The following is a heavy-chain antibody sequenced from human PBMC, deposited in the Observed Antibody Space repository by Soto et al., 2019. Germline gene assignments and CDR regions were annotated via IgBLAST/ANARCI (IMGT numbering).Heavy chain of an antibody. CDR3: ARVDWGSFDY. CDR2: IYYSGST. J-gene: IGHJ4*02. V-gene: IGHV4-59*01. D-gene: IGHD7-27*01. Sequence: SETLSLTCTVSAGSINAYYWSWIRQPPGKGLEWIGYIYYSGSTNYNPSLKSRVTISVDTSRNQFSLKLSSVTAADTAVYYCARVDWGSFDYWGQGTLVTVSS. CDR1: AGSINAYY.